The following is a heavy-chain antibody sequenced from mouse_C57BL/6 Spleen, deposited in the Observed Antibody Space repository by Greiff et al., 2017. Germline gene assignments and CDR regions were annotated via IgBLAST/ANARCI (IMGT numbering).Heavy chain of an antibody. D-gene: IGHD1-1*01. CDR2: ISSGSSTI. CDR1: GFTFSDYG. CDR3: ARESYYYGSSPPWFAY. V-gene: IGHV5-17*01. Sequence: EVKLVESGGGLVKPGGSLKLSCAASGFTFSDYGMHWVRQAPEKGLEWVAYISSGSSTIYYADTVKGRFTISRDNAKNTLFLQMTSLRSEDTAMYYCARESYYYGSSPPWFAYWGQGTLVTVSA. J-gene: IGHJ3*01.